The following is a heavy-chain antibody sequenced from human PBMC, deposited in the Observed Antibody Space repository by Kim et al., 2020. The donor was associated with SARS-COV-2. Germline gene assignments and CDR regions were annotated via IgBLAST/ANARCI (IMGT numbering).Heavy chain of an antibody. V-gene: IGHV4-59*01. CDR2: GNT. CDR1: GGSISGNY. D-gene: IGHD3-10*01. J-gene: IGHJ1*01. Sequence: SETLSLTCTVSGGSISGNYWSWIRQPPGKGLEWIGGNTNYNPSLKSRVIISLDTSKNQFSLKLSSVTAADTAVYYCAKVGAKWYFQHWGQGSLVTVS. CDR3: AKVGAKWYFQH.